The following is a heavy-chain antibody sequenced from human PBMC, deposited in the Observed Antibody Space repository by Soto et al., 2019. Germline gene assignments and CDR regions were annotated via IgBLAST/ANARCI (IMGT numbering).Heavy chain of an antibody. CDR1: GYSFTGYN. Sequence: ASVKVSCKASGYSFTGYNMHWVRQAPGQGLEWMGWINPNSGGTNYAQKFQGWVTMTRDTSISTAYMELSRLRSDDTAVYYCARGSRPPYYYDSSGYHWFDPWGQGTLVTVSS. CDR3: ARGSRPPYYYDSSGYHWFDP. CDR2: INPNSGGT. V-gene: IGHV1-2*04. D-gene: IGHD3-22*01. J-gene: IGHJ5*02.